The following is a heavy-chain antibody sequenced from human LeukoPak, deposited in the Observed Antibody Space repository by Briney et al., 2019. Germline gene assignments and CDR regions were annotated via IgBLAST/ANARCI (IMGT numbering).Heavy chain of an antibody. V-gene: IGHV3-9*01. CDR3: AKEIMGGRAFDI. CDR1: GFTFDENA. Sequence: GRSLRLSCAASGFTFDENAMHWVRQAPGKGLEWVSGISWNSYSIGYADSVKGRFTISRDNAKNSLYLQMNSLRAEDTASYYCAKEIMGGRAFDIWGQGTMVTVSS. J-gene: IGHJ3*02. CDR2: ISWNSYSI. D-gene: IGHD2-8*01.